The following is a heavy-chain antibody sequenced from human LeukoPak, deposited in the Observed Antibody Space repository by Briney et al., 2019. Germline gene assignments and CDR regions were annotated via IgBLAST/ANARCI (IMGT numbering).Heavy chain of an antibody. V-gene: IGHV4-59*01. CDR1: GGSISDYS. CDR2: IYYSGSA. CDR3: ARAGGVKTAALDLDY. J-gene: IGHJ4*02. D-gene: IGHD3/OR15-3a*01. Sequence: SETLSLTCTVSGGSISDYSWSWIRQPPGKGLEWIGNIYYSGSANHNPSLKSRVTISRDTSKNQFSLKLASVTTADTAVYYCARAGGVKTAALDLDYWGQGTLVTVSS.